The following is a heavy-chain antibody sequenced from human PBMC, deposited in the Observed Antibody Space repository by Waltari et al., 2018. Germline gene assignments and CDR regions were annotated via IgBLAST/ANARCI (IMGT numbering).Heavy chain of an antibody. J-gene: IGHJ4*02. V-gene: IGHV3-30*02. Sequence: QVQLVESGGGVVQPGGSLRLSCAASGFTFSSYGMHWVRQAPGKGLEWVAFIRYDGSNKYYADSVKGRFTISRDNSKNTLYLQMNSLRAEDTAVYYCAKTRIAARQGYFDYWGQGTLVTVSS. D-gene: IGHD6-6*01. CDR1: GFTFSSYG. CDR2: IRYDGSNK. CDR3: AKTRIAARQGYFDY.